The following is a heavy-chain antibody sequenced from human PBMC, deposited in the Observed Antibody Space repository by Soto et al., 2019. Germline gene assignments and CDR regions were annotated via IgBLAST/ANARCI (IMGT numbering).Heavy chain of an antibody. D-gene: IGHD6-13*01. Sequence: GASVKVSCKASGGTFSSYAISWVRQAPGQGLEWMGGIFPIFGTANYAQKFQGRVTITADESTSTAYMELSSLRSEDTAVYYCARCSSSWYWFDPWGQGTLVTVSS. CDR1: GGTFSSYA. CDR3: ARCSSSWYWFDP. V-gene: IGHV1-69*13. J-gene: IGHJ5*02. CDR2: IFPIFGTA.